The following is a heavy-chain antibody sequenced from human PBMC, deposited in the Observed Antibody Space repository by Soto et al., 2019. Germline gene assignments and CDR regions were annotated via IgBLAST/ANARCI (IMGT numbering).Heavy chain of an antibody. Sequence: NRSETLSLTCSVSGGSISGSYWSWIRQSPGKGLEWLGYVYYTGSTNYSPSLRSRVSISVDTSKNEFSLRLSSVTAADTAVYFCARSVAVPGAHIDYWGQGTQVTVSS. D-gene: IGHD6-19*01. V-gene: IGHV4-59*01. CDR2: VYYTGST. J-gene: IGHJ4*02. CDR3: ARSVAVPGAHIDY. CDR1: GGSISGSY.